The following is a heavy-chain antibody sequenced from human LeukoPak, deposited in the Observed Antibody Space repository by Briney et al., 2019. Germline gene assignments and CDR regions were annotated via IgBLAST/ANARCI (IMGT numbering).Heavy chain of an antibody. CDR3: AKVPNYDSSGYYSVYFDY. CDR1: GFTFSSYA. Sequence: GGSLRLSCAASGFTFSSYAMSWVRQAPGKGLEWVSAISGSGGSTYYADSVKGRLPISRDNSTNPLYLQMNSLRAEDTAVYYCAKVPNYDSSGYYSVYFDYWGQGTLVTVSS. D-gene: IGHD3-22*01. V-gene: IGHV3-23*01. CDR2: ISGSGGST. J-gene: IGHJ4*02.